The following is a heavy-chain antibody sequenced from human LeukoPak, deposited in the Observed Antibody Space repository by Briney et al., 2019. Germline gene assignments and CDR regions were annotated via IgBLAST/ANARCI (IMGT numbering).Heavy chain of an antibody. J-gene: IGHJ5*02. CDR3: ARMMSLHIAAAGTGWFDP. Sequence: SETLSLTCTVSGGSISSHYWSWIRQPPGKGLEWIGYIYYSGSTNYNPSLKSRVTISVDTSKNQFSLKLSSVTAADTAVYYCARMMSLHIAAAGTGWFDPWGQRTLVTVSS. CDR2: IYYSGST. D-gene: IGHD6-13*01. V-gene: IGHV4-59*11. CDR1: GGSISSHY.